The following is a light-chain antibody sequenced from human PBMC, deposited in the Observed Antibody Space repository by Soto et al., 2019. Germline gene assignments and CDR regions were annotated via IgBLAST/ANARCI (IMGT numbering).Light chain of an antibody. Sequence: DIVMTQSPDSLAVSLGERATINCKSSQSVLYSSNNKNYLAWYQQKPGQPPKLLIYWASTRESVVPDRFSGSGSRTDFTITISSLQAEDVAVYYCHQYYTTPYTFGQGTKLEI. J-gene: IGKJ2*01. CDR1: QSVLYSSNNKNY. V-gene: IGKV4-1*01. CDR3: HQYYTTPYT. CDR2: WAS.